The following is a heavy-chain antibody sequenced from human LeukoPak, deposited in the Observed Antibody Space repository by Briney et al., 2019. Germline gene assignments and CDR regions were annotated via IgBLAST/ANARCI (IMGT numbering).Heavy chain of an antibody. CDR1: QFTFSSYA. CDR2: ISGSGNGT. Sequence: GGSLRLSCAASQFTFSSYAMGWVRQAPGKGLEWLSGISGSGNGTYYADSVKGRFTISRDNSKNMVYLQMNSLTVEDAATYYCAKRTMSAFDSWGQGTLLIVSS. CDR3: AKRTMSAFDS. J-gene: IGHJ4*02. V-gene: IGHV3-23*01.